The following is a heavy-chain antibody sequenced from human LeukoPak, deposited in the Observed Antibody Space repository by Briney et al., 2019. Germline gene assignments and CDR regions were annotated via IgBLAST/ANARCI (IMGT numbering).Heavy chain of an antibody. V-gene: IGHV3-30-3*01. J-gene: IGHJ6*03. D-gene: IGHD2-2*01. CDR1: GFTFSSYA. CDR3: AKDAGRRWNQLLNYYYYYYMDV. Sequence: PGRSLRLSCAASGFTFSSYAMHWVRQAPGKGLEWVAVISYDGSNKYYADSVKGRFTISRDNSKNTLYLQMNSLRAEDTAVYYCAKDAGRRWNQLLNYYYYYYMDVWGKGTTVTVSS. CDR2: ISYDGSNK.